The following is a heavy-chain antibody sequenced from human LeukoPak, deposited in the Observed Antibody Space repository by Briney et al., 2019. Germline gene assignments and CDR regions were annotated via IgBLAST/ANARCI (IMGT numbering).Heavy chain of an antibody. CDR3: ARGGSRWYRGSFQH. CDR2: INPSGGST. J-gene: IGHJ1*01. Sequence: ASVKVSCTASGYTFTSYDMHWVRQAPGQGLEWMGIINPSGGSTSYAQIFQGRVTMTRDTSTSTVYMGLSSLRSEDTAVYYCARGGSRWYRGSFQHWGQGTLVTVSS. CDR1: GYTFTSYD. D-gene: IGHD6-13*01. V-gene: IGHV1-46*01.